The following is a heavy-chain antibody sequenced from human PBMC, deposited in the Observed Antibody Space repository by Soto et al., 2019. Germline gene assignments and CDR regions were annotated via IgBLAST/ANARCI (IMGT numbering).Heavy chain of an antibody. CDR2: IYYSGST. CDR1: GGSVSSTNNY. CDR3: ARASRAHAGIWLSNHYLEY. V-gene: IGHV4-61*01. Sequence: SETLSLTCSVSGGSVSSTNNYWSWIRQTPGKGLEWIGYIYYSGSTNYTPSLKSRVTISLYKSKNQLSLKLRSVTAADTAVCYCARASRAHAGIWLSNHYLEYWGQGTMVTVSS. D-gene: IGHD5-12*01. J-gene: IGHJ4*02.